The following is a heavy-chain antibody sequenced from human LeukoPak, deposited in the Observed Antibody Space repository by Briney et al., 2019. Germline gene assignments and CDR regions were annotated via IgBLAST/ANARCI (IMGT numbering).Heavy chain of an antibody. CDR3: ARVKLEGVSYDGMDV. Sequence: SETLSLTCAVSGGSISSSNWWSWVRQPPGKGLEWIGEIYHSGSTNYNPSLKSRVTISVDKSKNQFSLKLSSVTAADTAVYYCARVKLEGVSYDGMDVWGQGTTVTVSS. CDR2: IYHSGST. V-gene: IGHV4-4*02. D-gene: IGHD2-8*01. J-gene: IGHJ6*02. CDR1: GGSISSSNW.